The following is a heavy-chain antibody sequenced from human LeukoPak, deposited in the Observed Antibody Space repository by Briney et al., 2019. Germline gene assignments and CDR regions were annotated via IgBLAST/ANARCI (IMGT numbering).Heavy chain of an antibody. V-gene: IGHV1-8*01. J-gene: IGHJ5*02. CDR1: GYTFTSYD. Sequence: ASVRVSPKASGYTFTSYDINWVRQAPGQGREWMGWMNPNSGNTGYAQKFQGRVTMTRNTSISTAYMELSSLRSEDTAVYYCARGSREIALAGGNWFDPWGQGTLVTVS. CDR2: MNPNSGNT. D-gene: IGHD6-19*01. CDR3: ARGSREIALAGGNWFDP.